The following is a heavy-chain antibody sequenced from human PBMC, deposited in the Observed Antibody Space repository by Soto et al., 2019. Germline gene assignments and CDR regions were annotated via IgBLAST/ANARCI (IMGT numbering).Heavy chain of an antibody. CDR2: ISGSDDNT. Sequence: GGSLRLSCAAFGFTFSNYAMTWVRQAPGKGLEWVSSISGSDDNTYYADSVKGRFTISRDNSKSMLYLQMNSLRAEDTAVYYCAKDRTTVIVVYTFDDRGQGTLVTVSS. D-gene: IGHD3-22*01. CDR1: GFTFSNYA. CDR3: AKDRTTVIVVYTFDD. J-gene: IGHJ4*02. V-gene: IGHV3-23*01.